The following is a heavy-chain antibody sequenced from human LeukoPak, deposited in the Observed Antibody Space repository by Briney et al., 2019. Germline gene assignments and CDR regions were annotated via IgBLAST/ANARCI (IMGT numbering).Heavy chain of an antibody. CDR2: INHSGST. CDR1: GGSFSGYY. D-gene: IGHD1-14*01. CDR3: AKTTASFLFDS. Sequence: PSETLSLTCAVYGGSFSGYYWSWIRQPPGKGLEWIGEINHSGSTNYNPSLKSRVTISLDRSKNHFSLKLNSATAADTAVYYCAKTTASFLFDSWGQGTLVTVSS. V-gene: IGHV4-34*01. J-gene: IGHJ4*02.